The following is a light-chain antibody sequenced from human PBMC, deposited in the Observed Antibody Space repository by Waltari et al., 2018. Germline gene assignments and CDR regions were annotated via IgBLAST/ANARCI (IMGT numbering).Light chain of an antibody. J-gene: IGKJ4*01. CDR1: QSVNTF. CDR2: DVS. V-gene: IGKV3-11*01. CDR3: QQRGTWPPLT. Sequence: EIVFTQSPATLSLSPGERATLSCRANQSVNTFVGWSQQKLGQAPRLVIYDVSNRAPGIPARFSGSGSGTDFTLTISSLEPEDFAVYYCQQRGTWPPLTFGGGTKVEI.